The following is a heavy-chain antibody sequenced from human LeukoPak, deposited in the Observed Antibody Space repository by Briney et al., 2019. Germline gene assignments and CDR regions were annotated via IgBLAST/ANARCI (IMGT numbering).Heavy chain of an antibody. CDR1: GFTFSSYW. CDR2: INSDGSST. J-gene: IGHJ4*02. CDR3: ASWISSGWYHFDY. Sequence: PGGSLRLSCAASGFTFSSYWMHWVRQAPGKGLVWVSRINSDGSSTSYADSVKGRFTISRDNAKNTLYLQMNSLRAEDTAVYYCASWISSGWYHFDYWGQGTLVTVSS. V-gene: IGHV3-74*01. D-gene: IGHD6-19*01.